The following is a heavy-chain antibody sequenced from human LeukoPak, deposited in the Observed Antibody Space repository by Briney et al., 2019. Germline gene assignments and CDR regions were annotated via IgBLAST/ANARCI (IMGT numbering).Heavy chain of an antibody. J-gene: IGHJ4*02. CDR3: ARGVGDSSTFDY. CDR2: IKQDGSEK. Sequence: GGSLRLSCAASGFTFSSYWMSWVRQAPGKGLEWVANIKQDGSEKYYVDSVKGRFTISRDDAKNSLYLQMNSLRAEDTALYYCARGVGDSSTFDYWGQGIVVTVSS. V-gene: IGHV3-7*01. CDR1: GFTFSSYW. D-gene: IGHD6-6*01.